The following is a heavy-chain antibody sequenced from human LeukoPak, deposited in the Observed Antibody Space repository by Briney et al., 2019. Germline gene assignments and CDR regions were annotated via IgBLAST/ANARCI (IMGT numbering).Heavy chain of an antibody. D-gene: IGHD6-13*01. CDR3: ARGRIAAAGRRAPFDP. Sequence: SETLSLTCTVSGGSISSSSYYWGWIRQPPGKGLEWIGSIYYSGSTYYNPSLKSRVTISVDTSKNQFSLKLSSVTAADTAVYYCARGRIAAAGRRAPFDPWGQGTLVTVSS. CDR2: IYYSGST. CDR1: GGSISSSSYY. V-gene: IGHV4-39*07. J-gene: IGHJ5*02.